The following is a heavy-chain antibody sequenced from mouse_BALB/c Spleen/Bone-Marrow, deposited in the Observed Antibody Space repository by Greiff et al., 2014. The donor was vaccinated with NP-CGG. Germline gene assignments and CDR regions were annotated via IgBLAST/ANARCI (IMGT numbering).Heavy chain of an antibody. CDR3: ARVRNWADY. CDR2: IYPGDGDT. J-gene: IGHJ2*01. V-gene: IGHV1-80*01. CDR1: GYAFSSYW. Sequence: QVQLQQSGAELVRPGSSVKISCKASGYAFSSYWMNWVKQRPGQGLEWIGQIYPGDGDTNYNGKFKGKATLTADKSSSTAYMQLSRLTSEESAAYFGARVRNWADYWGQGTTLTVSS. D-gene: IGHD4-1*01.